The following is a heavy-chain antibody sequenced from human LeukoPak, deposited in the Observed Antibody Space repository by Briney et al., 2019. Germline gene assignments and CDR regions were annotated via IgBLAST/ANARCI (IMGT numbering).Heavy chain of an antibody. CDR2: IIPVFGTA. Sequence: GASVKVSCKASGGTLSSYAISWVRQAPGQGLEWMGGIIPVFGTANYAENFQGRITITTDESTITAYMELSSLRSEDTAVYYCATMRYDSGGYYSLGGLDSWGQGTLVTVSS. CDR3: ATMRYDSGGYYSLGGLDS. V-gene: IGHV1-69*05. D-gene: IGHD3-22*01. CDR1: GGTLSSYA. J-gene: IGHJ4*02.